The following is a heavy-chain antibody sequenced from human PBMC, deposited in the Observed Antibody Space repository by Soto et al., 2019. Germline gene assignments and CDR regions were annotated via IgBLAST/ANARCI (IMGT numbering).Heavy chain of an antibody. V-gene: IGHV3-11*05. J-gene: IGHJ6*02. CDR1: GFTFSDYY. CDR3: ARDGTSSFYYYYGMDV. Sequence: QVQLVESGGGLVKPGGSLRLSCAASGFTFSDYYMSWIRQAPGKGLEWVSYISSSSSYTNYADSVKGRFTISRDNAKNSQYLQMNSLRAEDTAVYYCARDGTSSFYYYYGMDVWGQGTTVTVSS. CDR2: ISSSSSYT. D-gene: IGHD2-2*01.